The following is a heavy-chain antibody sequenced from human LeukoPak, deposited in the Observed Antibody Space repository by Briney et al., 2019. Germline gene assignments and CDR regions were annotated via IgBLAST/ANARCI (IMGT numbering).Heavy chain of an antibody. Sequence: GASVKVSCKASGYTFTSYYMHWVRQAPGQGLEWMGIINPSGGSTSYAQKFQGRVTMTRDTSTSTVYMELSSLRSEDTAVYYCARGPHYDYVWGSYRSRNWFDPWGQGTLVTVSS. D-gene: IGHD3-16*02. CDR1: GYTFTSYY. V-gene: IGHV1-46*01. CDR3: ARGPHYDYVWGSYRSRNWFDP. CDR2: INPSGGST. J-gene: IGHJ5*02.